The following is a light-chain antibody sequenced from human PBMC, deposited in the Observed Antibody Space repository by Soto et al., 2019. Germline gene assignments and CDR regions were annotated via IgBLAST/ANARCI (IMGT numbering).Light chain of an antibody. CDR2: RND. CDR3: AAWDDSLSGRV. V-gene: IGLV1-47*01. CDR1: SSNIGINY. J-gene: IGLJ2*01. Sequence: QSVLTQPPSASGTPGQRVTISCSGSSSNIGINYVYWYQKLPGTAPKLLIYRNDQRPSGVPDRFSGSQSGTSASLDISGLRSEDEADYYCAAWDDSLSGRVFGGGTQLTVL.